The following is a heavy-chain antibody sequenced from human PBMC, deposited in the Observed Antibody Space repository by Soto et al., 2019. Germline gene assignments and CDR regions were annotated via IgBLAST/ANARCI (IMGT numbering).Heavy chain of an antibody. CDR2: ISHSGST. CDR1: GDSIGNSY. D-gene: IGHD1-26*01. V-gene: IGHV4-59*08. CDR3: GRHVRKVGTDY. J-gene: IGHJ4*02. Sequence: PSQTLSLTCTVSGDSIGNSYWSWIRQPPGKGLEWIGYISHSGSTYYNPSLKSRVTISGDTSKNQLSLKLSSVTAADTAVYYCGRHVRKVGTDYRGQGILVSVSS.